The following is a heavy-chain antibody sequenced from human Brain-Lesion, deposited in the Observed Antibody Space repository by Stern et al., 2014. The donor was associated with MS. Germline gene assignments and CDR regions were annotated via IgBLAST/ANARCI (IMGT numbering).Heavy chain of an antibody. D-gene: IGHD5-18*01. V-gene: IGHV3-21*01. CDR3: ARVETPLADFYYYYGMDV. J-gene: IGHJ6*02. CDR2: INRGSDYI. CDR1: GFTFSSYT. Sequence: LHLVESGGGLVKPGGSLRLSCAASGFTFSSYTMNWVRQAPGKGLEWVSSINRGSDYIYYADSVKGRFTISRDNAKNSLYLQMNSLRAEDTALYYCARVETPLADFYYYYGMDVWGQGTTVTVSS.